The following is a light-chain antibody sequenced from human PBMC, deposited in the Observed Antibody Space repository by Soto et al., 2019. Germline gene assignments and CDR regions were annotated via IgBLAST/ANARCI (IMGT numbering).Light chain of an antibody. J-gene: IGLJ1*01. Sequence: HSALTXPLSASGSPGQSVAISCTGTSSDVGGYNYVSWYQQHPGKAPKLMIYEVNKRPSGVPDRFSGSKSGNTASLTVSGLQAEDEADYYCSSYAGSSNVFGTGTKVTVL. CDR3: SSYAGSSNV. CDR1: SSDVGGYNY. V-gene: IGLV2-8*01. CDR2: EVN.